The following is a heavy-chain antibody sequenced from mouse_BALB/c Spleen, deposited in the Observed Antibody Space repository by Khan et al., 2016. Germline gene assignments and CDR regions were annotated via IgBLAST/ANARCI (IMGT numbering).Heavy chain of an antibody. CDR3: ASDLLWYAMDY. D-gene: IGHD2-1*01. CDR2: IDPYNGGT. CDR1: GYAFTSYN. Sequence: EVQLQESGPELAKPGASVKVSCKASGYAFTSYNMYWVKQSHGKSLEWIGYIDPYNGGTNYNQKFKGKATLTADKSSSTAYMHLNSLTSEDSAVXYCASDLLWYAMDYWGQGTSVTVSS. V-gene: IGHV1S135*01. J-gene: IGHJ4*01.